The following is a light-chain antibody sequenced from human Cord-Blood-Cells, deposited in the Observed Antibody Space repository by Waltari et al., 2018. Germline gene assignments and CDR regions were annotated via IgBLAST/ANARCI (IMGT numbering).Light chain of an antibody. CDR3: NSRDSSGNHLV. CDR2: GKN. V-gene: IGLV3-19*01. CDR1: SLRSYY. Sequence: SSELTQDPAVSVALGQTVRITCKGDSLRSYYASWYQQKPGQAPVLVIYGKNNRPAGIPDRFSGSSSGKTASLTITGAQAEDEADYYCNSRDSSGNHLVFGGGTKLTVL. J-gene: IGLJ3*02.